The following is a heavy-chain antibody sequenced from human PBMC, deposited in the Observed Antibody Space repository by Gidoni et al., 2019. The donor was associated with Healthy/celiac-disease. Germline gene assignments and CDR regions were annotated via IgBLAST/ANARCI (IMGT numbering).Heavy chain of an antibody. CDR2: ISYDGSNK. CDR3: AKDRGGYCSGGSCGWFDP. D-gene: IGHD2-15*01. Sequence: QVQLVGSGGGVVRPGRSLRLSCAASGFSFSSYGMHWVRQAPGKGLEWVAVISYDGSNKYYADSVKGRLTISRDNSNNTLYLQMNSLRAEDTAVYYCAKDRGGYCSGGSCGWFDPWGQGTLVTVSS. CDR1: GFSFSSYG. J-gene: IGHJ5*02. V-gene: IGHV3-30*18.